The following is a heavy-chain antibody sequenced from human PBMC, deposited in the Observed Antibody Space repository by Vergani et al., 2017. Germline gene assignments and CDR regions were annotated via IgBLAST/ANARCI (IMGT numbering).Heavy chain of an antibody. Sequence: QVQLQESGPGLVKPSETLSLTCTVSGGSISSYYWSWIRQPPGKGLEWIGYIYYSGSTNYNPSLKSRVTISVDTSKNHFSLKLSSVTAAEAAVYYCARNPYCAGDCYSEAFDIWGHGTMVTVSS. CDR2: IYYSGST. V-gene: IGHV4-59*01. CDR1: GGSISSYY. D-gene: IGHD2-21*02. CDR3: ARNPYCAGDCYSEAFDI. J-gene: IGHJ3*02.